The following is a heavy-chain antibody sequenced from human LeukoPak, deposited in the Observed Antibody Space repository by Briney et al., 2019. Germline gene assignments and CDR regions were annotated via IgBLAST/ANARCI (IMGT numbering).Heavy chain of an antibody. CDR2: IIRIFGTA. V-gene: IGHV1-69*13. Sequence: SVKVSCKASGGTFSSYAISWVRQAPGQGLEWMGGIIRIFGTANYAQKFQGRVTITADESTSTAYMELSSLRSEDTAVYYCARGYVLRFLEWLQNDYWGQGTLVTVSS. CDR1: GGTFSSYA. J-gene: IGHJ4*02. CDR3: ARGYVLRFLEWLQNDY. D-gene: IGHD3-3*01.